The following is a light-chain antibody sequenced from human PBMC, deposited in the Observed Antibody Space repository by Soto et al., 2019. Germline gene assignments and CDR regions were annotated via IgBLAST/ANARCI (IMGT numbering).Light chain of an antibody. CDR2: DAS. CDR3: QQRSNCA. Sequence: EIVLTQSPATLSLSPGERATLSCRASQSVTSYLAWYQQKPGQAPRLLIHDASNRATGIPARFSGSGSGTDFTLTSSILAPEDFAVYYCQQRSNCAFGQGTKVEIK. V-gene: IGKV3-11*01. J-gene: IGKJ1*01. CDR1: QSVTSY.